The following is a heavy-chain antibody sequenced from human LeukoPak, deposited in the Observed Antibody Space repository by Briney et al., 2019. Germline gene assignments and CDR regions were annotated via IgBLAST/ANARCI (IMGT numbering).Heavy chain of an antibody. CDR3: AREPSGSYQYYFDY. CDR2: INWNGGST. V-gene: IGHV3-20*03. CDR1: GFTFSSYW. J-gene: IGHJ4*02. Sequence: GGSLRLSYAASGFTFSSYWMSWVRQAPGKGLEWVSGINWNGGSTGYADSVKGRFTISRDNAKNSLYLQMNSLRAEDTALYYCAREPSGSYQYYFDYWGQGTLVTVSS. D-gene: IGHD1-26*01.